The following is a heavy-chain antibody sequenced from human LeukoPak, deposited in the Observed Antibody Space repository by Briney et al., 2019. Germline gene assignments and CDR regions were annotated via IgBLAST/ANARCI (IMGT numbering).Heavy chain of an antibody. CDR2: IITIFGTA. CDR1: GGTFSSYA. J-gene: IGHJ4*02. V-gene: IGHV1-69*05. D-gene: IGHD6-13*01. CDR3: ARDLEVPEYSSSWLPFDY. Sequence: SVKVSCKASGGTFSSYAISWVRQAPGQGLEWMGRIITIFGTANYAQKFQGRVTITTDESTSTAYMELSSLRSEDTAVYYCARDLEVPEYSSSWLPFDYWGQGTLVTVSS.